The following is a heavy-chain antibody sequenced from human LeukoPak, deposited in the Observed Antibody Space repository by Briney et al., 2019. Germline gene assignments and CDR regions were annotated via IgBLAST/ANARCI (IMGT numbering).Heavy chain of an antibody. Sequence: KPSETLSLTCAVYGGSFSGYYWSWIRQPPGKGLEWIGEINHSGSTNYNPSLKSRVTISADTSKNQFSLKLSSVTAADTAVYYCALRIAVAGTAFDYWGQGTLVTVSS. CDR1: GGSFSGYY. V-gene: IGHV4-34*01. J-gene: IGHJ4*02. CDR3: ALRIAVAGTAFDY. CDR2: INHSGST. D-gene: IGHD6-19*01.